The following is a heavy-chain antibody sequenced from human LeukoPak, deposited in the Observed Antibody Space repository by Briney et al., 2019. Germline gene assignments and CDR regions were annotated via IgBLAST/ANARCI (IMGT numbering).Heavy chain of an antibody. CDR3: ARASDYDILTGYYRYYYYYMDV. Sequence: SETLSLTCAVYGGSFSGYYWSWIRQPPGKGLEWIGEINHSGSTNYNPSLKTRVTISVDTSKNQFSLKLSSVTAADTAVYYCARASDYDILTGYYRYYYYYMDVWGKGTTVTVSS. V-gene: IGHV4-34*01. CDR1: GGSFSGYY. CDR2: INHSGST. D-gene: IGHD3-9*01. J-gene: IGHJ6*03.